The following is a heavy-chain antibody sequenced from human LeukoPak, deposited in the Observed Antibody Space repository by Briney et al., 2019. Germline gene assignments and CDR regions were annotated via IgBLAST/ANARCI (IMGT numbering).Heavy chain of an antibody. CDR3: ASLEGGDYFDY. Sequence: GESLKISCMFSGYIPTSYSIAWVRQMPGKGLEWMGIIYPGDSDPRYSPSFQGQVTISADRSISTAYLQWSSLRASDTAMYYCASLEGGDYFDYWGQGTLVTVSS. CDR1: GYIPTSYS. V-gene: IGHV5-51*01. CDR2: IYPGDSDP. D-gene: IGHD3-16*01. J-gene: IGHJ4*02.